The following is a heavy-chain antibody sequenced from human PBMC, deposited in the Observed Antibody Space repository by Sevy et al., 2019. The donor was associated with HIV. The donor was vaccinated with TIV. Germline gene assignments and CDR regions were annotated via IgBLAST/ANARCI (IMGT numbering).Heavy chain of an antibody. CDR1: GFIFSNFA. J-gene: IGHJ1*01. D-gene: IGHD1-26*01. CDR2: TSYDGGHK. CDR3: ARGENDDEFFQY. Sequence: GGSLRLSCTVSGFIFSNFAMHWVRQAPGKGLEWVAVTSYDGGHKYYVDSVKGRFTVSRDNSRNILSLEMSSLRRDDTAVYYCARGENDDEFFQYWGQGTLVTVSS. V-gene: IGHV3-30*04.